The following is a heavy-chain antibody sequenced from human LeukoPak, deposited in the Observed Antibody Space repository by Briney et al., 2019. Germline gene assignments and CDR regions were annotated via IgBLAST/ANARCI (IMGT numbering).Heavy chain of an antibody. D-gene: IGHD7-27*01. CDR2: INLHGSVK. V-gene: IGHV3-7*01. Sequence: GGSLRLSSAASGFTLSDYWMNWVRQAPGKGLEWVANINLHGSVKLHVDSVEGRFTISRDNAKNSLFLQMTSLKVEDTAVYYCAAWGLYNYWGQGTLVTVSS. J-gene: IGHJ4*02. CDR3: AAWGLYNY. CDR1: GFTLSDYW.